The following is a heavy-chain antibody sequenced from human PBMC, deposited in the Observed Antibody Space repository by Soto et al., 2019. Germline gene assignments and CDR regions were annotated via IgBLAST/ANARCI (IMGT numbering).Heavy chain of an antibody. CDR1: GYSFTSYW. V-gene: IGHV5-10-1*01. J-gene: IGHJ6*02. D-gene: IGHD3-9*01. CDR3: ARRFVLRYCDGGYYYYGMDV. Sequence: PGESLKISCKGSGYSFTSYWISWVRQMPGKGLEWMGRIDPSDSYTNYSPSFQGHVTISADKSISTAYLQWSSLKASDTAMYYCARRFVLRYCDGGYYYYGMDVWGQGTTVTLSS. CDR2: IDPSDSYT.